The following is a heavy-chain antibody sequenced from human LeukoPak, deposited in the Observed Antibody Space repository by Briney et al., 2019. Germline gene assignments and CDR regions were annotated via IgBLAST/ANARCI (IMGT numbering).Heavy chain of an antibody. CDR1: GGSISSYY. J-gene: IGHJ3*02. CDR3: ARALGAFDI. Sequence: SETLSLTCTVSGGSISSYYWSWIRQPAGKGLEWIGRIYISGSGSTNYNPSLKSRVTMSVDKSKNQVSLKLNSVTAADTAVYYCARALGAFDIWGQGTMVTVSS. CDR2: IYISGSGST. V-gene: IGHV4-4*07.